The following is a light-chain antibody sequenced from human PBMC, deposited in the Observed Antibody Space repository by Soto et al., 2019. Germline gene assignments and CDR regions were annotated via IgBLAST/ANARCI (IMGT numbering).Light chain of an antibody. Sequence: IQLTQSPSSLSASVGDIVTITCRASQDISAWLAWYQQKPGKPPKLVIYKATALETGVPSRFSGSGSGTEFTLTISSLQPDDFTTYYCQQYSAFPWTFGQGTKVDI. V-gene: IGKV1-5*03. CDR3: QQYSAFPWT. CDR1: QDISAW. CDR2: KAT. J-gene: IGKJ1*01.